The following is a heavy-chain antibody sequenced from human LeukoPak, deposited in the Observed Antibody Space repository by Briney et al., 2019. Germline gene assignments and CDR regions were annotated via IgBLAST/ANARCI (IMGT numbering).Heavy chain of an antibody. CDR3: ARNRDGYNYFLFVP. CDR1: ACSFSSYD. D-gene: IGHD5-24*01. J-gene: IGHJ5*02. CDR2: IMTIFDPV. Sequence: WVTVSCKASACSFSSYDYTWMRQPPGQGLEWMGGIMTIFDPVNYVQKFQVRVTITADESTSTASMELTSLSSEHTAVYYCARNRDGYNYFLFVPWGQGTLVTVSS. V-gene: IGHV1-69*01.